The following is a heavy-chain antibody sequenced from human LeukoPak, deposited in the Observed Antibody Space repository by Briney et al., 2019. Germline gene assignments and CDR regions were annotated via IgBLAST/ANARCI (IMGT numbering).Heavy chain of an antibody. CDR2: IKEDGSEK. CDR1: GFTFSSSW. Sequence: PGGSLRLSCAASGFTFSSSWMMWVRQAPGKGLEWVARIKEDGSEKYYVDSVRGRFTISRDDAKNSLHLQMNSLRAEDTAVYYCVRDLARYNWNDFWGPYYMDVWGKGTTVTVSS. D-gene: IGHD1-20*01. V-gene: IGHV3-7*01. CDR3: VRDLARYNWNDFWGPYYMDV. J-gene: IGHJ6*03.